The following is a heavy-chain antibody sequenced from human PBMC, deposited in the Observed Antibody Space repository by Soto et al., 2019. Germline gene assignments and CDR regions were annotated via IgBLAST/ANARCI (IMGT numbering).Heavy chain of an antibody. CDR3: ARGTVTPPVYYYYGMDV. D-gene: IGHD4-17*01. CDR1: GYTFTSYG. Sequence: GASVKVSCTASGYTFTSYGISWVRQAPGQGLEWMGWISAYNGNTNYAQKLQGRVTMTTDTSTSTAYMELRSLRSDDTAVYYCARGTVTPPVYYYYGMDVWGQGTTVTISS. J-gene: IGHJ6*02. CDR2: ISAYNGNT. V-gene: IGHV1-18*01.